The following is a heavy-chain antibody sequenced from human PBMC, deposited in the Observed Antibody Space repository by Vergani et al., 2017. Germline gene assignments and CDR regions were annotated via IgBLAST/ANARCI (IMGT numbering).Heavy chain of an antibody. V-gene: IGHV3-33*01. Sequence: QVQLVESGGGVVQPGRSLRLSCAASGFTFSSYGMHWVRQAPGKGLEWVAVIWYDGSNKYYADSVKGRFTISRDNYKNTLYLQMNSLRAEDTAVYYCARDVSAFTMIAPFVDYYYGMDGWGQGTTVTVSS. CDR2: IWYDGSNK. CDR3: ARDVSAFTMIAPFVDYYYGMDG. D-gene: IGHD3-22*01. CDR1: GFTFSSYG. J-gene: IGHJ6*02.